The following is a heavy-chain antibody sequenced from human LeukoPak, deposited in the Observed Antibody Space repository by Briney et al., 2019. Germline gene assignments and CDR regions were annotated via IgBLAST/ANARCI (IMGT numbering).Heavy chain of an antibody. Sequence: ASVTVSCKASGYTFTSYYMHWVRQAPGQGLEWMGIINPSGGSTSYAQKFQGRVTMTRDASTSTVYMELSSLRSEDTAVYYCARALAVAGTVPSYWGQGTLVTVSS. CDR3: ARALAVAGTVPSY. D-gene: IGHD6-19*01. V-gene: IGHV1-46*01. J-gene: IGHJ4*02. CDR2: INPSGGST. CDR1: GYTFTSYY.